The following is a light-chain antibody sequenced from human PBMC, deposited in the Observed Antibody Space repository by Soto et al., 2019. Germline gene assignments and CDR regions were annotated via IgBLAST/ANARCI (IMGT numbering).Light chain of an antibody. J-gene: IGKJ3*01. CDR2: GAS. CDR1: QSINSRY. V-gene: IGKV3-20*01. Sequence: EIVLTQSPGTLSLSPGERATLSCRASQSINSRYLAWYQQKPGQAPRLLIYGASSRATGIPDSFSGSGSGTDFTLTISRLEPEDFAVYYCQQFGSSPGFTFGSGTKVDIK. CDR3: QQFGSSPGFT.